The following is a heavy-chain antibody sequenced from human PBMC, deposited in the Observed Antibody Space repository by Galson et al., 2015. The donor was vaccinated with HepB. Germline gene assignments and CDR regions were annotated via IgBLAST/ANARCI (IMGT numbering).Heavy chain of an antibody. Sequence: SLRLSCAASGFTFSSYSMNWVRQAPGKGLEWVSSISSSSSYIYYADSVKGRFTISRDNAKNSLYLQMNSLRAEDTAAYYCASNTAVAGLLPFDYWGQGTLVTVSS. CDR1: GFTFSSYS. V-gene: IGHV3-21*01. CDR3: ASNTAVAGLLPFDY. CDR2: ISSSSSYI. D-gene: IGHD6-19*01. J-gene: IGHJ4*02.